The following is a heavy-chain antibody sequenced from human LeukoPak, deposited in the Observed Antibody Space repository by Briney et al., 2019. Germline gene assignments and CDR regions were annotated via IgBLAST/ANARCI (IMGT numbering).Heavy chain of an antibody. J-gene: IGHJ4*02. CDR3: AKGSHYDRSGYNHY. CDR1: AFTFSNYA. V-gene: IGHV3-23*01. Sequence: PVGSLRLSCAASAFTFSNYAMSWVRQAPGKGLEWVSAIGGGVVGSTFSTDSVKGRFTISRDSSKNTLYLQMNSLRAEDTAVYYCAKGSHYDRSGYNHYWAQGTLVTVSS. D-gene: IGHD3-22*01. CDR2: IGGGVVGST.